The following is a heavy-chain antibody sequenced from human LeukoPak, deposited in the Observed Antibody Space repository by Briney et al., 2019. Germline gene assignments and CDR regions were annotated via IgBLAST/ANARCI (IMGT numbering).Heavy chain of an antibody. V-gene: IGHV3-53*04. CDR3: ARGSDTAPSPERGMDV. J-gene: IGHJ6*02. Sequence: GGSLRLSCAASGFTVSSNYMSWVRQAPGKGLEWVSVIYSGGSTYYADSVKGRFTTSRHNSKNTLYLQMNSLRAEDTAVYYCARGSDTAPSPERGMDVWGQGTTVTVSS. D-gene: IGHD5-18*01. CDR1: GFTVSSNY. CDR2: IYSGGST.